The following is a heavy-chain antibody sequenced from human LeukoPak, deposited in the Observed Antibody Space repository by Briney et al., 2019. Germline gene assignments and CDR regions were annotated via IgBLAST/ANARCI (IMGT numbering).Heavy chain of an antibody. V-gene: IGHV4-59*06. D-gene: IGHD6-19*01. CDR3: ARDRYSSGWYTDY. CDR2: IYYSGST. Sequence: PSETLSLTCTVSGGSISSYYWSWIRQPPGKGLEWIGYIYYSGSTYYNPSLKSRVTISVDTSKNQFSLKLSSVTAADTAVYYCARDRYSSGWYTDYWGQGTLVTVSS. CDR1: GGSISSYY. J-gene: IGHJ4*02.